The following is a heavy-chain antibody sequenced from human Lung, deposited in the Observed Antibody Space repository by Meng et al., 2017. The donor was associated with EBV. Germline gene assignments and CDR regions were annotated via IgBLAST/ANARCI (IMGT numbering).Heavy chain of an antibody. D-gene: IGHD3-22*01. V-gene: IGHV4-4*02. Sequence: QGQRQEWGPGLGKPSGTLSLTCAVSGGSLSSRNWWSWVRQPPGKGLEWIGEIYHSGSTNYNPSLKSRVTISVGKSKNQLSLKLNSVTAADTAAYYCASSDYYRSDYWGQGTLVTVSS. CDR1: GGSLSSRNW. J-gene: IGHJ4*02. CDR3: ASSDYYRSDY. CDR2: IYHSGST.